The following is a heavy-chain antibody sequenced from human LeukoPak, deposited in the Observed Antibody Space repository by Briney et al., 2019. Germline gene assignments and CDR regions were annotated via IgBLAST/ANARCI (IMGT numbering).Heavy chain of an antibody. CDR1: GYTFTFNAYY. V-gene: IGHV1-2*06. Sequence: GASVKVSCKASGYTFTFNAYYRHWVRQAPGQGLEWMGRVSPNSGGTNVPQKFQGRVTMTRDTSISTAYMELTRLTSDDTAVYYCAREMDIGDYQTTDYWGQGTLVTVSS. D-gene: IGHD2-2*03. CDR3: AREMDIGDYQTTDY. J-gene: IGHJ4*02. CDR2: VSPNSGGT.